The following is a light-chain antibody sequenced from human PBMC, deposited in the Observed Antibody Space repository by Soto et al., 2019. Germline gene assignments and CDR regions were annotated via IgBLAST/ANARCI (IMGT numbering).Light chain of an antibody. CDR2: GAS. V-gene: IGKV3-15*01. CDR1: QSVSSN. J-gene: IGKJ1*01. Sequence: EIVMTQSPATLSVSPGGRATLSCRASQSVSSNLAWYQQKPGQAPRLLIYGASTRATGIPARFSGSGSGTEFTLTISSLQSEDFAVYYCQQYKNWPRTFGQGTKVDNK. CDR3: QQYKNWPRT.